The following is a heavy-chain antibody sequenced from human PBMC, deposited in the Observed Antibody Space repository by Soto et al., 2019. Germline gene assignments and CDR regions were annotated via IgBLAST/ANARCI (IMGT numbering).Heavy chain of an antibody. D-gene: IGHD2-15*01. Sequence: GGSLRLSCAASGFTFSSYAMHWVRQAPGKGLEYVSAISSNGGSTYYANSVKGRFTISRDNSKNTLYLQMGSLRAEDMAVYYCARRYCSGGSCYSDYWGQGTLVTVSS. CDR3: ARRYCSGGSCYSDY. J-gene: IGHJ4*02. V-gene: IGHV3-64*01. CDR2: ISSNGGST. CDR1: GFTFSSYA.